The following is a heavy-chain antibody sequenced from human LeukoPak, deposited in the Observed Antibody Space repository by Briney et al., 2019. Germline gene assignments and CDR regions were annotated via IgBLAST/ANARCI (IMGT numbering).Heavy chain of an antibody. Sequence: PGGSLRLSCAASGFTFSSYWMSWVRQAPGKGLEWVANIKQDGSEKYYVDSVKGRFTTSRDNAKNSLYLQMNSLRAEDTAVYYCARERGWPLHYFDYWGQGTLVTVSS. CDR1: GFTFSSYW. CDR2: IKQDGSEK. J-gene: IGHJ4*02. CDR3: ARERGWPLHYFDY. D-gene: IGHD5-24*01. V-gene: IGHV3-7*04.